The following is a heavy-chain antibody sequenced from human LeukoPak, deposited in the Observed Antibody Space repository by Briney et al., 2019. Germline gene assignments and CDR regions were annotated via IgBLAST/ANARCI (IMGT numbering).Heavy chain of an antibody. V-gene: IGHV1-2*06. J-gene: IGHJ4*02. D-gene: IGHD2-8*02. CDR3: AKDYLCGYWLPDY. CDR1: GYTFTGYY. Sequence: ASVKVSCKASGYTFTGYYVHWVRQAPGQGLEWMGRINPNSGDTNYAQKFQGRVTMTRDTSISTAYMELSRLRSDDTAVYYCAKDYLCGYWLPDYWGQGTLVTVSS. CDR2: INPNSGDT.